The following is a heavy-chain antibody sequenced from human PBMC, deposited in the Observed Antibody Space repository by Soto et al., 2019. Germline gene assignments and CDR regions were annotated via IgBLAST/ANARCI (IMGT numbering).Heavy chain of an antibody. CDR1: GDTFSSYA. CDR3: ASAGGLGYCSGGSCYPVLGYGDCYFDY. D-gene: IGHD2-15*01. Sequence: QVQLVQSGAEVKKPGSSVKVSCKASGDTFSSYAISWVRQAPGQGLEWMGGIIPIFGTANYAQKFQGRVTITADESQSRGYMELSRLRTEDTAVYYCASAGGLGYCSGGSCYPVLGYGDCYFDYWGQGTLVTVSS. J-gene: IGHJ4*02. CDR2: IIPIFGTA. V-gene: IGHV1-69*01.